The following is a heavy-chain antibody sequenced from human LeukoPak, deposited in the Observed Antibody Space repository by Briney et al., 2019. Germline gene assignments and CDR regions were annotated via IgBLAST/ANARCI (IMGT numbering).Heavy chain of an antibody. CDR2: FDPEDGET. D-gene: IGHD3-22*01. CDR1: GYTLTELS. Sequence: ASVNVSCKVSGYTLTELSMHWVRQAPGRGLEWMGGFDPEDGETIYAQKFQGRVTMTEDTSTDTAYMELSSLRAEDSAVYYCGTDPDRLGHDYWGQGTLVTVSS. V-gene: IGHV1-24*01. J-gene: IGHJ4*02. CDR3: GTDPDRLGHDY.